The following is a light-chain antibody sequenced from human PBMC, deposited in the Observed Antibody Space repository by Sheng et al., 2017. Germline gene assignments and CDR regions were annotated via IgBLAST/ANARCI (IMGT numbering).Light chain of an antibody. V-gene: IGLV3-27*01. CDR2: KDS. CDR3: QAWDINRGV. J-gene: IGLJ3*02. CDR1: VVAKRY. Sequence: SYELTQPSSVSVSPGQTARITCSGDVVAKRYVRWFQQKPGQAPVVVIYKDSERPSGIPERFSGSNSGNTATLTISGTQTLDEADYYCQAWDINRGVFGGGTKLTVL.